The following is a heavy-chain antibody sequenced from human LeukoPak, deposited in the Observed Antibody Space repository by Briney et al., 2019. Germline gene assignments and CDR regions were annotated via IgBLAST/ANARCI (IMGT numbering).Heavy chain of an antibody. V-gene: IGHV3-21*01. CDR3: ARGTLWFGEFLDY. CDR1: GFTFSSYS. Sequence: PGGSLRLSCAASGFTFSSYSMNWVRQAPGKVLEWVSSISSSSSYIYYAESVKGRFTISRDNAKNSLYLQMNSLRAEDTAVYYCARGTLWFGEFLDYWGQGTLVTVSS. J-gene: IGHJ4*02. D-gene: IGHD3-10*01. CDR2: ISSSSSYI.